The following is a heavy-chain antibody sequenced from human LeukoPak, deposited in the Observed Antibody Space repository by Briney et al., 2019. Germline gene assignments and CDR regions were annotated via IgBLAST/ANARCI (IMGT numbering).Heavy chain of an antibody. D-gene: IGHD2-21*02. CDR3: ARRARAVVTGGFDY. Sequence: ASVKVSCKASGGTFSSYAIIWVRQAPGQGLEWMGRIIPILGIANYAQKFQGRVTITADKSTSTAYMELSSLRSEDTAVYYCARRARAVVTGGFDYWGQGTLVTVSS. CDR1: GGTFSSYA. CDR2: IIPILGIA. V-gene: IGHV1-69*04. J-gene: IGHJ4*02.